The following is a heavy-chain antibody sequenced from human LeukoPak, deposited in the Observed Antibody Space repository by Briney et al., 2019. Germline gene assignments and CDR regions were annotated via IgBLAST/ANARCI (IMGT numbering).Heavy chain of an antibody. V-gene: IGHV3-23*01. J-gene: IGHJ4*02. CDR2: ISGSGGST. CDR3: AKDPPLCYGEYVFDY. CDR1: GFTFSSYA. D-gene: IGHD4-17*01. Sequence: GGSLRLSCAASGFTFSSYAMSWVRQAPGKGLEWVSAISGSGGSTYYADSVKGRFTISRDNSKYTLYLQMNSLRAEDTAVYYCAKDPPLCYGEYVFDYWGQGTLVTVSS.